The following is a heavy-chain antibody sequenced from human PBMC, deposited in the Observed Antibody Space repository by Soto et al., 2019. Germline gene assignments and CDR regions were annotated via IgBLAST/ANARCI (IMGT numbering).Heavy chain of an antibody. V-gene: IGHV1-69*01. J-gene: IGHJ3*02. CDR3: ASDYGEIDAFDI. CDR1: GGPFNNHA. D-gene: IGHD4-17*01. Sequence: QVQLVQSGAEVKKPGSSVKVYCKTSGGPFNNHAINWVRQAPGQGLEWVGLVIPTLATADYAQKFQGRVTMTADEVTNTAYMELSSLRSDDTGVYYCASDYGEIDAFDIWGQGTLVTVSS. CDR2: VIPTLATA.